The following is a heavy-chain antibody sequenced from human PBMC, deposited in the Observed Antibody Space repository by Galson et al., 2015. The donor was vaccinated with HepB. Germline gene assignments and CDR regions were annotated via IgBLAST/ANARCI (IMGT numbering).Heavy chain of an antibody. J-gene: IGHJ6*02. CDR1: GFTFSGSA. Sequence: SLRLSCAASGFTFSGSAMHWVRQASGKGLEWVGRIRSKANGYATAYAASVKGRFTISRDDSKNTAYLQMNSLKTEDTAVYYCTRLVRYYYYGIDVWGQGTTVTVSS. V-gene: IGHV3-73*01. CDR3: TRLVRYYYYGIDV. CDR2: IRSKANGYAT.